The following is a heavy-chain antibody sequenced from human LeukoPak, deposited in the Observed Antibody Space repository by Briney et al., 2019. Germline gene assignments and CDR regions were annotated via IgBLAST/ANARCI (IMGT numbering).Heavy chain of an antibody. D-gene: IGHD3-10*01. CDR2: IDPSDSYT. Sequence: GESLKISCKGSGYSFTSYWISWVRQMPGKGLEWMGRIDPSDSYTNYSPSFQGHVTISADKSISTAYLQWSSLKASDTAMYYCASIGSGSCYKGPDYYGMDVWGKGTAATVSS. CDR1: GYSFTSYW. V-gene: IGHV5-10-1*01. CDR3: ASIGSGSCYKGPDYYGMDV. J-gene: IGHJ6*04.